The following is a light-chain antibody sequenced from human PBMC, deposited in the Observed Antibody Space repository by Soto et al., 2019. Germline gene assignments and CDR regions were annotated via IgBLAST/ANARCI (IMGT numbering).Light chain of an antibody. J-gene: IGKJ1*01. V-gene: IGKV3-20*01. CDR2: GTI. CDR3: QQYGSPLWT. CDR1: QSITSSY. Sequence: EIVSTQSPGTLSLSPGERATLSCRASQSITSSYLAWYQQKPGQAPRLLISGTISRATGIPDRFSGSGSGTDFTLTISRLEPEDFAVYYCQQYGSPLWTFGQGTKVEIK.